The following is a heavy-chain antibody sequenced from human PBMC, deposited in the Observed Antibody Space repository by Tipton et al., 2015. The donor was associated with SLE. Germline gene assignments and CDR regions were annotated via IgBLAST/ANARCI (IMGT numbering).Heavy chain of an antibody. CDR3: ARVTGGGTWQWLVPDAFDI. V-gene: IGHV3-7*03. Sequence: SLRLSCAASGFTFSSYWMSWVRQAPGKGLEWVANIKQDGSEKYYVDSVKGRFTISRDNAKNSLYLQMNSLRAEDTAVYYCARVTGGGTWQWLVPDAFDIWGQGTMVTVSS. J-gene: IGHJ3*02. D-gene: IGHD6-19*01. CDR2: IKQDGSEK. CDR1: GFTFSSYW.